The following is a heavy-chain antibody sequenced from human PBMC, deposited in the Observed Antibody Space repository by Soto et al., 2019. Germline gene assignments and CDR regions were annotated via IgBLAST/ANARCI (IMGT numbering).Heavy chain of an antibody. Sequence: QVQLVESGGGVVQPGRSLRLSCAASGFTFSSYGMHWVRQAPGKGLEWVAVISYDGSNKYYADSVKGRFTISRDNSKNTLYLQMNSLRAEDTAVYYCAKDGYSSSHYYYYYYMDVWGKGTTVTVPS. CDR3: AKDGYSSSHYYYYYYMDV. J-gene: IGHJ6*03. CDR1: GFTFSSYG. D-gene: IGHD6-13*01. V-gene: IGHV3-30*18. CDR2: ISYDGSNK.